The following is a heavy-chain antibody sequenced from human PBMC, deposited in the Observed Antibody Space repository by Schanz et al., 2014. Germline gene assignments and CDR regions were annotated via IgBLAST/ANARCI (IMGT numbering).Heavy chain of an antibody. J-gene: IGHJ6*02. V-gene: IGHV1-18*01. D-gene: IGHD3-10*01. Sequence: QVQLVQSGAEVKKPGASVKVSCKASGYTFISYGLKWVRQAPGQGLEWMGWISAYNGHTDYAQKLQDRVTLTTDTSTSTADMELRNLRSDDTAVYYCARAKRFGDMDVWGQGTTVTVSS. CDR3: ARAKRFGDMDV. CDR1: GYTFISYG. CDR2: ISAYNGHT.